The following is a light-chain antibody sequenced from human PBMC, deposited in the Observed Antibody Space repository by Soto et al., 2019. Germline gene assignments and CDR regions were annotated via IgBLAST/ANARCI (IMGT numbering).Light chain of an antibody. CDR3: SSYTSSDTYV. J-gene: IGLJ1*01. Sequence: QSALTQPPSVSGSPGQLVAISCTGTSSDVGNYNRVSWYQQPPGTAPKLMIYDVTNRPSGVPDRFSGSKSGNTASLTISGLQADDEADYYCSSYTSSDTYVFGTGTKLTVL. CDR2: DVT. V-gene: IGLV2-18*02. CDR1: SSDVGNYNR.